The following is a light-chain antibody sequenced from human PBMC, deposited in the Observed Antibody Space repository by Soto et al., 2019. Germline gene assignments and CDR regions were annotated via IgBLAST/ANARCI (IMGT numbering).Light chain of an antibody. CDR2: SAS. V-gene: IGKV1-39*01. Sequence: IQMTQSPSSLSASVGGRVTITCRASQSILAYLNWYQVKLGKPPRLLIFSASSLQSGVPPRFNGSGSGTDVAVTIGGVEPDDAATYYCQQTYATAFTFGQGTNL. CDR1: QSILAY. J-gene: IGKJ2*01. CDR3: QQTYATAFT.